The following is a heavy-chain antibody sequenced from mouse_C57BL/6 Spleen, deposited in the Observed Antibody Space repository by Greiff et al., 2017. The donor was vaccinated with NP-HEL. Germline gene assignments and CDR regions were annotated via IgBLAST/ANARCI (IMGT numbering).Heavy chain of an antibody. CDR3: ARRGYDGWAMDD. V-gene: IGHV5-9*01. CDR2: ISGGGGNT. CDR1: GFTFSSYT. D-gene: IGHD2-2*01. J-gene: IGHJ4*01. Sequence: EVQRVESGGGLVKPGGSLKLSCAASGFTFSSYTMSWVRQTPEKRLEWVATISGGGGNTYYPDSVKGRFTISGDNAKNTLYLQMSSLGSEDTALYYCARRGYDGWAMDDWGQGTSVTVSS.